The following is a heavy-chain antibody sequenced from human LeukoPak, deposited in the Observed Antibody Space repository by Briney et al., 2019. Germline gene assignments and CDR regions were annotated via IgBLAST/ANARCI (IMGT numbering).Heavy chain of an antibody. Sequence: GGSLRLSCAASGFTVSSNYMSWVRQAPGKGLEWVSVIYSGGSTYYADSVKGRFTISRDNSKNTLYLQMNSLRAEDTAVYYCAKGYCSSTSCYSRFDPWGQGTLVTVSS. D-gene: IGHD2-2*01. CDR1: GFTVSSNY. J-gene: IGHJ5*02. CDR3: AKGYCSSTSCYSRFDP. CDR2: IYSGGST. V-gene: IGHV3-66*01.